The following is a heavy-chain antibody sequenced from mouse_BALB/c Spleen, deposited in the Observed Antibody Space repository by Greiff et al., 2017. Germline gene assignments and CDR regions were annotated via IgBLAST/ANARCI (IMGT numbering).Heavy chain of an antibody. CDR2: IDPETGGT. CDR1: GYTFTDYE. Sequence: QVQLQQSGAELVRPGASVTLSCKASGYTFTDYEMHWVKQTPVHGLEWIGAIDPETGGTADNQKFKGKATLTADKSSSTAYMELRSLTSEDSAVYYCTRRGNYRYDDGAMDYWGQGTSVTVSS. D-gene: IGHD2-14*01. V-gene: IGHV1-15*01. CDR3: TRRGNYRYDDGAMDY. J-gene: IGHJ4*01.